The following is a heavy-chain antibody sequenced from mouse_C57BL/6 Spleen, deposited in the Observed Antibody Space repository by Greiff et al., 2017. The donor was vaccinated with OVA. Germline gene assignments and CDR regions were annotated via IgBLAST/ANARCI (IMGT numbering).Heavy chain of an antibody. CDR1: GFTFSSYG. D-gene: IGHD2-4*01. J-gene: IGHJ2*01. V-gene: IGHV5-6*01. Sequence: EVQVVESGGDLVKPGGSLKLSCAASGFTFSSYGMSWVRQTPDKRLEWVATISSGGSYTYYPDSVKGRFTISRDNAKNTLYLQMSSLKSEDTAMYYCARLYDYDWGYFDYWGQGTTLTVSS. CDR2: ISSGGSYT. CDR3: ARLYDYDWGYFDY.